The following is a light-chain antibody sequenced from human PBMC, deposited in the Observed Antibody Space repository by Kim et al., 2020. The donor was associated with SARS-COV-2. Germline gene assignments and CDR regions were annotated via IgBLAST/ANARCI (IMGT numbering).Light chain of an antibody. CDR1: GSYVGGSRF. CDR3: SSYTLTSTYV. J-gene: IGLJ1*01. V-gene: IGLV2-14*03. CDR2: DVR. Sequence: GQSITISCTGTGSYVGGSRFVYWYQQHPENAPQLIMYDVRNRPSGISNRFSGSKSGNTASLTSSALQAVDEADYYCSSYTLTSTYVFGTGTKVTVL.